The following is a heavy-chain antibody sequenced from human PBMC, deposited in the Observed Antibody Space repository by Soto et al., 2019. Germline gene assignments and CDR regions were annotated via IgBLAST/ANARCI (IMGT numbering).Heavy chain of an antibody. D-gene: IGHD5-12*01. Sequence: PGGSLRLSCAASGFTVSSNYMSWVRQAPGKGLGWVSVIYSGGSTYYADSVKGRFTISRDNSKNTLYLQMNSLRAEDTAVYYCARGLDGYNDAFDIWGQGTMVTVSS. V-gene: IGHV3-53*01. J-gene: IGHJ3*02. CDR3: ARGLDGYNDAFDI. CDR2: IYSGGST. CDR1: GFTVSSNY.